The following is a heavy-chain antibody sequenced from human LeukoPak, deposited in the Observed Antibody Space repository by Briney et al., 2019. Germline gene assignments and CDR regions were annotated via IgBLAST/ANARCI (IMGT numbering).Heavy chain of an antibody. CDR2: IYYSGST. J-gene: IGHJ5*02. CDR1: GGSISSYY. D-gene: IGHD3-16*01. Sequence: SETLSLTCTVSGGSISSYYWSWIRQPPGKGLEWIGYIYYSGSTNYNPSLKRRVTISVDTSKNQFSLKLSSVTAADTAVYYCAREVGGGFDPWGQGTLVTVSS. V-gene: IGHV4-59*01. CDR3: AREVGGGFDP.